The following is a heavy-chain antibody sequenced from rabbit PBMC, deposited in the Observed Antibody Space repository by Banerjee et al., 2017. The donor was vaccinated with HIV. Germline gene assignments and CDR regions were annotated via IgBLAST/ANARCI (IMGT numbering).Heavy chain of an antibody. V-gene: IGHV1S40*01. Sequence: QSLEESGGDLVKPGASLTLTCTASGFSFSGNYYMCWVRQAPGKGLEWIACIYNGDGNTYYANWAKGRFTISKTSSPTVTLQLNRLTAADTATYFCARGPGDWDYYFNLWGPGTLVTV. CDR3: ARGPGDWDYYFNL. CDR1: GFSFSGNYY. D-gene: IGHD4-1*01. CDR2: IYNGDGNT. J-gene: IGHJ4*01.